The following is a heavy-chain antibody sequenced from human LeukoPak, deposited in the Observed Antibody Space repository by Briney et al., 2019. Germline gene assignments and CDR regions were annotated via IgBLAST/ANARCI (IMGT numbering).Heavy chain of an antibody. CDR1: GFIFSSYW. Sequence: GGSLRLSCAASGFIFSSYWMSWVRQASGKGLEWVANIKQDGSEKYYVDSVEGRFTISRDNAKHSLYLQMNSLRAEDTAVYYCARDRLYGPPDYWGQGTLVTVSS. CDR3: ARDRLYGPPDY. J-gene: IGHJ4*02. D-gene: IGHD4-17*01. V-gene: IGHV3-7*01. CDR2: IKQDGSEK.